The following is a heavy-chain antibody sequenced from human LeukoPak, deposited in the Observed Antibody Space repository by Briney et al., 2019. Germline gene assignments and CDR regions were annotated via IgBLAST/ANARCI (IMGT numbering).Heavy chain of an antibody. D-gene: IGHD6-19*01. J-gene: IGHJ4*02. CDR2: ISWNSGSI. V-gene: IGHV3-9*01. Sequence: PGGSLRLSCAASGFTFDDYAMHWVRQAPGKGLEWVSGISWNSGSIGYADSVKGRFTISRDNAKNSLYLQMNSLRAEDTALYYCAKDTSGRYWATFDYWGQGTLVTVSS. CDR1: GFTFDDYA. CDR3: AKDTSGRYWATFDY.